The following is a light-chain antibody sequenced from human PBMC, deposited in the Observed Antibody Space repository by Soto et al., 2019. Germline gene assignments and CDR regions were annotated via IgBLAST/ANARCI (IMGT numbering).Light chain of an antibody. V-gene: IGLV2-11*01. CDR3: CSYAGTNNVL. Sequence: QSVLTQPRSVSGSPGQSVTISCTGTSSDVGGYNYVSWYRQHPGKAPRLMIYDVSTRPLGVPDRFSGSKSGNTASLTISWLQAEDEADYYCCSYAGTNNVLFGGGTKLTVL. J-gene: IGLJ2*01. CDR2: DVS. CDR1: SSDVGGYNY.